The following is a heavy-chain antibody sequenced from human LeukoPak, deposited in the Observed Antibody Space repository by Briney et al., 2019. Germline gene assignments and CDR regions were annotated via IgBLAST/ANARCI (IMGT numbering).Heavy chain of an antibody. CDR1: GFTFSSHS. J-gene: IGHJ4*02. D-gene: IGHD4-11*01. Sequence: GGSLRLSCAASGFTFSSHSMNWVRQAPGKGLEWVSYISKTSNTRDYADSVKGRFTISRDNAKNSLYLQMNSLRDEDTAVYYCARGRGYSNYYDYWGQGTLVTVSS. CDR2: ISKTSNTR. V-gene: IGHV3-48*02. CDR3: ARGRGYSNYYDY.